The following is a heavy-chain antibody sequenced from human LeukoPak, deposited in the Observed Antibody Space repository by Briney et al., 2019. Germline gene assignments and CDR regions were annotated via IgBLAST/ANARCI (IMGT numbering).Heavy chain of an antibody. V-gene: IGHV3-21*01. D-gene: IGHD5-18*01. Sequence: GGSLRLSCAASGFTFSSYSMNWDRQAPGKGLEWVSSISSSSSYIYYADSVKGRFTISRDNAKNSLYLQMNSLRAEDTAVYYCARGLPQGYSYGYKHDYWGQGTLVTVSS. CDR3: ARGLPQGYSYGYKHDY. CDR2: ISSSSSYI. CDR1: GFTFSSYS. J-gene: IGHJ4*02.